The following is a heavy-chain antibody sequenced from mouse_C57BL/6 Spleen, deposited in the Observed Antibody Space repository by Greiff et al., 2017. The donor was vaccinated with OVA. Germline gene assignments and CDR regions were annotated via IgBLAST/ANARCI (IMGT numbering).Heavy chain of an antibody. CDR3: ARDPSFDGSSYTYAMDY. J-gene: IGHJ4*01. V-gene: IGHV5-4*01. D-gene: IGHD1-1*01. CDR1: GFTFSSYA. CDR2: ISDGGSYT. Sequence: EVMLVESGGGLVKPGGSLKLSCAASGFTFSSYAMSWVHQTPEKRLEWVATISDGGSYTYYPDNVKGRFTISRDNAKNNLYLQMSHLKSEDTAMYYCARDPSFDGSSYTYAMDYWGQGTSVTVSS.